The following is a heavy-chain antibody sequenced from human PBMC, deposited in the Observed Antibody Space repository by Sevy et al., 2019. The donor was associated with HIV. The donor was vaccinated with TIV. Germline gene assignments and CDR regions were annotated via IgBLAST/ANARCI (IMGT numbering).Heavy chain of an antibody. CDR2: IYYNGHI. CDR3: AGENAWGRGYS. D-gene: IGHD1-26*01. V-gene: IGHV4-59*08. CDR1: GGSITSLY. Sequence: SETLSLTCTVSGGSITSLYWNWIRQPPGKGLEWIANIYYNGHINYNPSPKSRVTLPLDTSKNQFSLRLGSVTAADTAMYYCAGENAWGRGYSWGQGTLVTVSS. J-gene: IGHJ4*02.